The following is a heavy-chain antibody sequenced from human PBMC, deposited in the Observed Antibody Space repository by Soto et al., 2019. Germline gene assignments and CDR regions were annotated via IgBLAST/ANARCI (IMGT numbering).Heavy chain of an antibody. D-gene: IGHD1-26*01. Sequence: VGSLRLSCAASGFDFSSNWMHWVRQAPGKGLVWVSRINPEETTTNYADPVKGRFTISRDNALGTLYLQMNSLRVEDTAVYYCTRDTFGARDYWGQGTLVTVSS. J-gene: IGHJ4*02. CDR2: INPEETTT. CDR1: GFDFSSNW. V-gene: IGHV3-74*01. CDR3: TRDTFGARDY.